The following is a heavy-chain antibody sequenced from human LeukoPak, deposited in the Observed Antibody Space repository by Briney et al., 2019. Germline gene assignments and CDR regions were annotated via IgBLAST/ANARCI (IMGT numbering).Heavy chain of an antibody. CDR3: ARVVEDYDFWSGYNYYYYYMDV. CDR2: IYTSGST. J-gene: IGHJ6*03. CDR1: GGSISSGSYY. Sequence: SETMSLTCTVSGGSISSGSYYWSWIRQPAWKGLEWIGRIYTSGSTNYNPSHRSRVTISVDTSKNKFSLKLSSVTAADTAVYYCARVVEDYDFWSGYNYYYYYMDVWGKGTTSPSP. D-gene: IGHD3-3*01. V-gene: IGHV4-61*02.